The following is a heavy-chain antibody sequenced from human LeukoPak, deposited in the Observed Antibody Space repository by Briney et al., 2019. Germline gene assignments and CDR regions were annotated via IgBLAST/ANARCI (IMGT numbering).Heavy chain of an antibody. CDR3: AKDRIPDGRYSIDF. D-gene: IGHD5-24*01. CDR1: GFTFNTYA. J-gene: IGHJ4*02. V-gene: IGHV3-23*01. Sequence: GSLRLSCAASGFTFNTYAMNWVRQAPGKGLGWVSVIIGNGGDIHYAGSVRGRFTISRDNSKNTLYLQMNSLRVEDTAVYYCAKDRIPDGRYSIDFWGPGTLVTVSS. CDR2: IIGNGGDI.